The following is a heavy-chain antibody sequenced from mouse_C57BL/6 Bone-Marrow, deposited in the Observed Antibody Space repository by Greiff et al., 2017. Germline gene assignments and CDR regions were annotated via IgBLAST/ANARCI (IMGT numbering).Heavy chain of an antibody. CDR2: IFPGSGST. CDR3: ARRGGYPWYFDV. J-gene: IGHJ1*03. Sequence: QVQLKESGPELVKPGASVKISCKASGYTFTDYYINWVKQRPGQGLEWIGWIFPGSGSTYYNEKFKGKATLTVDKSSSTAYMLLSSLTSEDSAVYCCARRGGYPWYFDVWGTGTTVTVSS. D-gene: IGHD2-2*01. CDR1: GYTFTDYY. V-gene: IGHV1-75*01.